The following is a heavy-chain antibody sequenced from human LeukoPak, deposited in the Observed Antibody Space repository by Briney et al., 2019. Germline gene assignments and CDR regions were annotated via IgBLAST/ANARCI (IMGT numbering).Heavy chain of an antibody. V-gene: IGHV3-74*01. Sequence: PGGSLRLSCVASGFTFDTYWMDWVRQAPGKGLVWVSRIHRDGNNINYADFVQGRFTVSRDNAKNTLYLQMHSLRVEDTAMYYCARGLRDRYGMDVWGQGTTVTVSS. CDR2: IHRDGNNI. CDR3: ARGLRDRYGMDV. CDR1: GFTFDTYW. J-gene: IGHJ6*02.